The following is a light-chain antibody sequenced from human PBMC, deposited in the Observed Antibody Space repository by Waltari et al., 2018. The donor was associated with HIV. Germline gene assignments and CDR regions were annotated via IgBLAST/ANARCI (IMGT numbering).Light chain of an antibody. Sequence: DIRMTQSPSPLSASVEDRATITCRTSQSNRTWLAWYQQKPGKAPKLLIYKASSLEAGGPSRFSGSGAGTEFTLTISSLQPDDVATYYCQQYDTYARTFGQGTKLEIK. CDR2: KAS. CDR3: QQYDTYART. V-gene: IGKV1-5*03. CDR1: QSNRTW. J-gene: IGKJ2*01.